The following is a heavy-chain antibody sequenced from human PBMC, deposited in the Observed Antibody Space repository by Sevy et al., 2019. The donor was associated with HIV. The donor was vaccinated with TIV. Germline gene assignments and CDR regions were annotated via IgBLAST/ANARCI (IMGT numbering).Heavy chain of an antibody. Sequence: SETLSLTCTVSGGSISSSSYYWGWIRQPPGKGLEWIGSIYYSGSTYYNPSLKSRVTISVDTSKNQFSLKLSSVTAADTAVYYCARSPRGGSPNLGYWGQGTLVTVSS. CDR3: ARSPRGGSPNLGY. V-gene: IGHV4-39*01. J-gene: IGHJ4*02. D-gene: IGHD1-26*01. CDR1: GGSISSSSYY. CDR2: IYYSGST.